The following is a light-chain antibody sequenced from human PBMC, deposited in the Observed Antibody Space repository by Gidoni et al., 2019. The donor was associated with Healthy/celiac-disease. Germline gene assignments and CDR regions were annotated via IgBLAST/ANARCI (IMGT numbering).Light chain of an antibody. CDR3: MQALQTPWT. J-gene: IGKJ1*01. V-gene: IGKV2-28*01. CDR2: LGS. Sequence: DIVMTQSPLSLPVTPGEPASISCRSSQSLLHSNGYNYLYWYLQKPGQSPQLLSYLGSNRASGVPDRFSGSGSGTDFTLKISRVEAEDVGVYYCMQALQTPWTFGQGTKVEIK. CDR1: QSLLHSNGYNY.